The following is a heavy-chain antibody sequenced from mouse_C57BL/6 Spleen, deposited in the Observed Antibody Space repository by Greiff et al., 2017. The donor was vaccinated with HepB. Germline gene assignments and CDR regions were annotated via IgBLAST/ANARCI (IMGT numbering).Heavy chain of an antibody. J-gene: IGHJ3*01. CDR3: ARGGNYRFAY. CDR2: IDPSDSYT. V-gene: IGHV1-50*01. CDR1: GYTFTSYW. Sequence: VQLQQPGAELVKPGASVKLSCKASGYTFTSYWMQWVKQRPGQGLEWIGEIDPSDSYTNYNQKFKGKATLTVDTSSSTAYMQLSSLTSEDSAVYYCARGGNYRFAYWGQGTLVTVSA.